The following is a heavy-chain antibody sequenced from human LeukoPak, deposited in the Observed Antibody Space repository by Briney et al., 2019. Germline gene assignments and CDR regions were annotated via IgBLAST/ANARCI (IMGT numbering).Heavy chain of an antibody. D-gene: IGHD2/OR15-2a*01. CDR1: GYTFTGYF. Sequence: ASVKVSCKASGYTFTGYFMNWVRQAPGQGLEWMGWINPKSGGTVYAQKFQGRVTMTRDTSSSTAYMELSRLRFDDTVVYYCARSTTPNENEYFEHWGQGTLVTVSS. J-gene: IGHJ1*01. CDR3: ARSTTPNENEYFEH. CDR2: INPKSGGT. V-gene: IGHV1-2*02.